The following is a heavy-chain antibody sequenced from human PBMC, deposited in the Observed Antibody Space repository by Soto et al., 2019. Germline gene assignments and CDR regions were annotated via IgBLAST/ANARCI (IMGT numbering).Heavy chain of an antibody. CDR1: GFTFDDYA. V-gene: IGHV3-9*01. CDR2: ISWNSGSI. D-gene: IGHD6-19*01. Sequence: DVQLVESGGGLVQPGRSLRLSCAASGFTFDDYAMHWVRQAPGKGLEGVSGISWNSGSIGYADSVKGRFTISRDNAKNSLYLQMNSLRAEDTALYYCAKDRRQYSSGYFDYWGKGTLVTVSS. J-gene: IGHJ4*02. CDR3: AKDRRQYSSGYFDY.